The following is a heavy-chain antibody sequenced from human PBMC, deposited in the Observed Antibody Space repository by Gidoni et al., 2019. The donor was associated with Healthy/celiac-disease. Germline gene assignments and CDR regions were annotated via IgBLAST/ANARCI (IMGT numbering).Heavy chain of an antibody. CDR3: ATGQEETYYYDSSVYYYRD. V-gene: IGHV1-24*01. D-gene: IGHD3-22*01. CDR2: FDPEDGET. J-gene: IGHJ4*02. CDR1: GYTLTELS. Sequence: QVQLVQSGAEVKKPGASVKVSCKVSGYTLTELSMHWVRQAPGKGLEWMGGFDPEDGETIYAQKFQGRVTMTEDTSTDTAYMGLSSLRSEDTAVYYCATGQEETYYYDSSVYYYRDWGQGTLVTVSS.